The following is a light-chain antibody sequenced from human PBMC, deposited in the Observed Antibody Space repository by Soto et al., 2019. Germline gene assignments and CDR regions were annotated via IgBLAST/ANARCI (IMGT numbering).Light chain of an antibody. Sequence: QSALTQPRSVSGSPGQSVTISCTGTSSDVGGYNYVSWYQQHPGKAPKLMIYDVNKRPSGVPDRFSGSKSGNTASLTISGLQAEDEADYYCCSYAGSIYVFGTGTKLTVL. CDR1: SSDVGGYNY. J-gene: IGLJ1*01. V-gene: IGLV2-11*01. CDR3: CSYAGSIYV. CDR2: DVN.